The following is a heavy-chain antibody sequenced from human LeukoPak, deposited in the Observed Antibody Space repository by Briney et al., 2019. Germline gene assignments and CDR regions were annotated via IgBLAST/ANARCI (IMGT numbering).Heavy chain of an antibody. D-gene: IGHD3-10*01. CDR1: GGTFSSYA. V-gene: IGHV1-69*13. CDR2: IIPIFGTA. CDR3: ARGGYYLQTLDY. J-gene: IGHJ4*02. Sequence: SVKVSCKASGGTFSSYAISWVRQAPGQGLEWMGGIIPIFGTANYAQKFQGRVTITADESTSTAYMELSSLRSEDTAVYYCARGGYYLQTLDYWGQGALVTVSS.